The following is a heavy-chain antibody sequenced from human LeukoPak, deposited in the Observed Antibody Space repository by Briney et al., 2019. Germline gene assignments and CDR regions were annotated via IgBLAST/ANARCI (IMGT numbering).Heavy chain of an antibody. Sequence: SETLSLTCTVSGGSISSYYWSWIRQPPGKGLEWIGYIYYSGGTNYNPSLKSRVTISVDTSKNQFSLKLSSVTAADTAVYYCARADGYNPGGFDYWGQGTLVTVSS. CDR1: GGSISSYY. CDR3: ARADGYNPGGFDY. V-gene: IGHV4-59*01. D-gene: IGHD5-24*01. J-gene: IGHJ4*02. CDR2: IYYSGGT.